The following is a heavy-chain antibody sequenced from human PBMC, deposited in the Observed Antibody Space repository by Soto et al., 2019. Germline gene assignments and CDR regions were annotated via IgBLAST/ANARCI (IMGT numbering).Heavy chain of an antibody. D-gene: IGHD5-18*01. V-gene: IGHV3-30-3*01. CDR1: GFTFSDYA. Sequence: GSLRLSCAASGFTFSDYAIHWVRQAPDKGLEWVAVLSYDSNNRHYADSVKGRFTISRDNSKNTLFLQLNSLRTEDTAVYFCARGPIGDAAMVTNYFDYWGQGTLVTVSS. CDR3: ARGPIGDAAMVTNYFDY. J-gene: IGHJ4*02. CDR2: LSYDSNNR.